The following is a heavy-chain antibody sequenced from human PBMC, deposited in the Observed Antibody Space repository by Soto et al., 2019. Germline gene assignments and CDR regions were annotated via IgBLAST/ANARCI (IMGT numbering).Heavy chain of an antibody. Sequence: EVQLVETGGGLIQPGGSLRLSCAASGLTVSSNYMNWVRQAPGKGLEWVSVLYSGGSTHYAGSVKGRFIISRDNSKNTLYLQMTSLRVEDTAVYYCARDRPGDEGDGCDMWGHGTMVTVSS. CDR1: GLTVSSNY. CDR3: ARDRPGDEGDGCDM. CDR2: LYSGGST. J-gene: IGHJ3*02. V-gene: IGHV3-53*02. D-gene: IGHD3-10*01.